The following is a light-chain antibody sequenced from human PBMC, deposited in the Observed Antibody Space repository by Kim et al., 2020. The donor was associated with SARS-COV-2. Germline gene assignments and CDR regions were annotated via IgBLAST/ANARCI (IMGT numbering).Light chain of an antibody. CDR1: QDIGND. V-gene: IGKV1-17*01. J-gene: IGKJ5*01. CDR3: LQHRTYPIT. CDR2: GAS. Sequence: ASVGDRVTITCRASQDIGNDLGWYQQNPGRAPKHLIYGASNLQSGVPSRFSGSGSETEFTLTINSLQPEDFATYFCLQHRTYPITFGQGTRLEIK.